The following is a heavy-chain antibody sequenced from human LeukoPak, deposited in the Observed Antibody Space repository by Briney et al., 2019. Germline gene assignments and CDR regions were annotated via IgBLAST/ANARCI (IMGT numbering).Heavy chain of an antibody. CDR3: AREVRGSGRDFDY. CDR2: IGTRSNPI. CDR1: GFSFSDFY. D-gene: IGHD1-26*01. Sequence: PGGSLGLSCAASGFSFSDFYMSWIRQAPGMGLEWISYIGTRSNPIYYADSVKGRFTISRDDAKNSLYLQMNSLRDEDTAVYFCAREVRGSGRDFDYWGQGILVTVST. V-gene: IGHV3-11*01. J-gene: IGHJ4*02.